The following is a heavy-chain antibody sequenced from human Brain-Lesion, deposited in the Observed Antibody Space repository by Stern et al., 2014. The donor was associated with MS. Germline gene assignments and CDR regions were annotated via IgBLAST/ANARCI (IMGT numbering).Heavy chain of an antibody. CDR1: GFSLGTSEMG. V-gene: IGHV2-5*02. CDR3: AHRRPYRGNWDGGWFDP. CDR2: IYWDDDK. D-gene: IGHD1-1*01. J-gene: IGHJ5*01. Sequence: SGPTLVIPTETLTLTCTFSGFSLGTSEMGVAWIRQAPGKALEWLAVIYWDDDKRYSPSLKSRLTITKDTSKNQVVLTMTNMDPTETGTYFCAHRRPYRGNWDGGWFDPWGQGTLVTVS.